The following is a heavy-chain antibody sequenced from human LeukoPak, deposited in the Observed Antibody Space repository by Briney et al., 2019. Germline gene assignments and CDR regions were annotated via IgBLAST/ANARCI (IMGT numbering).Heavy chain of an antibody. D-gene: IGHD2-2*02. V-gene: IGHV3-30-3*01. CDR2: ISYDGSNK. CDR1: GFTSSSYA. CDR3: ARGGGYCSSTSCYSAFDS. J-gene: IGHJ5*01. Sequence: GGSLRLSCAASGFTSSSYAMHWVRQAPGKGLEWVAVISYDGSNKYYADSVKGRFTVSRDNSKNTLYLQMNSLRAEDTAVYYCARGGGYCSSTSCYSAFDSWGQGTLVTVSS.